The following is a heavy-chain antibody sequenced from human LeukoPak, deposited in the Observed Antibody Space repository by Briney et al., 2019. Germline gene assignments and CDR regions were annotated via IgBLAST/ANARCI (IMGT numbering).Heavy chain of an antibody. V-gene: IGHV1-69*13. J-gene: IGHJ4*02. CDR2: IIPIFGTA. D-gene: IGHD3-16*02. CDR3: ASNYDYVWGSYRTPHRYYFDY. CDR1: GGTFSSYA. Sequence: SVKVSCKASGGTFSSYAISWVRQALGQGLEWMGGIIPIFGTANYAQKFQGRVTITADESTSTAYMELSSLRSEDTAVYYCASNYDYVWGSYRTPHRYYFDYWGQGTLVTVSS.